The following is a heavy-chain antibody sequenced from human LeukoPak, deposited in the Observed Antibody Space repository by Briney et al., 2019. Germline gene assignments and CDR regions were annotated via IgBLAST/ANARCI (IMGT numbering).Heavy chain of an antibody. Sequence: GGSLRLSCAASGFTFSNYAMSWVRQAPGKGLEWVSSIGATSGGTYYADSVKGRFTISRDNSKNTLYLQMNSLRAEDTAIYYCVKGSPYYFDYWGQGTLVTVSS. CDR1: GFTFSNYA. V-gene: IGHV3-23*01. CDR2: IGATSGGT. J-gene: IGHJ4*02. CDR3: VKGSPYYFDY.